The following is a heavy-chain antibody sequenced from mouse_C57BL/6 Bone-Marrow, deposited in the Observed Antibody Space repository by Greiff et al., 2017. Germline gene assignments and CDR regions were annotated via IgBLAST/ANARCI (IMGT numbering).Heavy chain of an antibody. CDR3: ASGYYGSSYGWYFDV. Sequence: VQRVESGAELVKPGASVKISCKASGYAFSSYWMNWVKQRPGKGLEWIGQIYPGDGDTNYNGKVKGKATLTADKSSSTAYMQLSSLTSEDSAVYFCASGYYGSSYGWYFDVWGTGTTVTVSS. J-gene: IGHJ1*03. D-gene: IGHD1-1*01. CDR2: IYPGDGDT. V-gene: IGHV1-80*01. CDR1: GYAFSSYW.